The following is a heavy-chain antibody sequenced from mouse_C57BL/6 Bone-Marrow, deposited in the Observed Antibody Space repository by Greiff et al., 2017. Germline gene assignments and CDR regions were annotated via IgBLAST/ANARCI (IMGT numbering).Heavy chain of an antibody. D-gene: IGHD1-1*01. CDR1: GYTFTSYG. V-gene: IGHV1-81*01. J-gene: IGHJ4*01. Sequence: VQLQQSGAELARPGASVKLSCKASGYTFTSYGISWVKQRTGQGLEWIGEIYPRSGNTYYNEKFKGKATLTADKSSSTAYMELRSLTSEDSAVYVCARSVVATGNYYAMDYWGQGTSVTVSS. CDR2: IYPRSGNT. CDR3: ARSVVATGNYYAMDY.